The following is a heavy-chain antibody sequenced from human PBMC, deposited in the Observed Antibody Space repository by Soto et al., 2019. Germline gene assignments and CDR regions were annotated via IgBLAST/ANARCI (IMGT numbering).Heavy chain of an antibody. V-gene: IGHV1-45*02. CDR3: ASVKATDFWSGYPYAFDI. Sequence: SVKVSCKASGYTFTYRYLHWVRQAPGQALEWMGWITPFNGNTNYAQKFQDRVTITRDRPMSTAYMELSSLRSEDTAMYYCASVKATDFWSGYPYAFDIWGQGTMVTVSS. CDR2: ITPFNGNT. D-gene: IGHD3-3*01. CDR1: GYTFTYRY. J-gene: IGHJ3*02.